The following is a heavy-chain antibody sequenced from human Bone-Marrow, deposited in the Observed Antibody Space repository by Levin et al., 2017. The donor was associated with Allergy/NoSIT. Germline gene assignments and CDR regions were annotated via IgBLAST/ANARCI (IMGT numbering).Heavy chain of an antibody. Sequence: PGESLKISCVVSGFTFHTYALHWVRQAPGKGLEWVAVISYDGNSLYADSVKGRFTISRDISKNTVYLQMSSLRGEDTAVYYCARADPDIALVPESVHFDYWGQGTLVTVSS. CDR3: ARADPDIALVPESVHFDY. CDR1: GFTFHTYA. V-gene: IGHV3-30*04. CDR2: ISYDGNS. J-gene: IGHJ4*02. D-gene: IGHD2-2*01.